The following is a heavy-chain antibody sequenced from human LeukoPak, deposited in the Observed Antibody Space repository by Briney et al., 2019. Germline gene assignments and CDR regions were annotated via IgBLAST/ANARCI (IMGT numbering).Heavy chain of an antibody. J-gene: IGHJ6*02. Sequence: GGSLRLSCAASGFTFSSYAMSWVRQAPGKGLEWVSAISGSGGSTYYADSVKGRFTISRDNSKNTLYLQMNSLRAEDTAVYYCARGGSLTGTHYGMDVWGQGTTVTVSS. D-gene: IGHD1-20*01. V-gene: IGHV3-23*01. CDR1: GFTFSSYA. CDR2: ISGSGGST. CDR3: ARGGSLTGTHYGMDV.